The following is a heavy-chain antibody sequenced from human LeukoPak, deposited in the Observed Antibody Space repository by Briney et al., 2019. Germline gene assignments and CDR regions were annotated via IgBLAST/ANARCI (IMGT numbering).Heavy chain of an antibody. CDR2: ISYDENTK. D-gene: IGHD2-15*01. CDR1: GFTFSTNG. Sequence: PGGSLRLSCAASGFTFSTNGMHWVRQAPGKGLEWVAVISYDENTKYYADSVKGRFTISRDNSKNTLYLQMNSLRAEDTALYYCAKEYCGGGRCNDDFFDYWGQGTLVTVSS. V-gene: IGHV3-30*18. J-gene: IGHJ4*02. CDR3: AKEYCGGGRCNDDFFDY.